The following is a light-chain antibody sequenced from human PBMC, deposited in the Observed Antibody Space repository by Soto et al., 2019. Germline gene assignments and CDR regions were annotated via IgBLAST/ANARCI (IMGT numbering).Light chain of an antibody. CDR3: QQYSRYWT. J-gene: IGKJ1*01. CDR2: KTS. Sequence: DIRMTQSPPTVSAFVGDRVTFSCRASQNIGYWLAWYQQKPGQAPVLLIEKTSSLQSGVASRFYGSGSGTDFTLTITSLQTDDVGTYYCQQYSRYWTFGPGTKVEIK. V-gene: IGKV1-5*03. CDR1: QNIGYW.